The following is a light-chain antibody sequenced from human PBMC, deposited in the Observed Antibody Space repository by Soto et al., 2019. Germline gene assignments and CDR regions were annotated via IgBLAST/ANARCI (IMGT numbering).Light chain of an antibody. CDR2: EVD. CDR1: SSDVGGYNY. CDR3: TSHAAFNV. Sequence: QSALTQPPSASGSPGQSFTISCTGSSSDVGGYNYVSWYQHHPCKAPKLIIYEVDKRSSGVPDRFSGSKSGNTASLTVSGHQAEDEANYYCTSHAAFNVFGTGTKLTVL. V-gene: IGLV2-8*01. J-gene: IGLJ1*01.